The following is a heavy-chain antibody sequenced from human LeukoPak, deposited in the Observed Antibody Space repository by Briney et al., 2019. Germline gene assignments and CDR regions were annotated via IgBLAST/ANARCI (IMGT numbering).Heavy chain of an antibody. J-gene: IGHJ4*02. CDR2: ISSSSSYI. Sequence: GGSLRLSCAASGFTFSSYSMNWVRQAPGKGLEWVSSISSSSSYIYYADSVKGRFTISRDSAKNSLYLQMNSLRAEDTAVYYCARVSSMGAVYYFDYWGQGTLVTVSS. CDR1: GFTFSSYS. CDR3: ARVSSMGAVYYFDY. V-gene: IGHV3-21*01. D-gene: IGHD1-26*01.